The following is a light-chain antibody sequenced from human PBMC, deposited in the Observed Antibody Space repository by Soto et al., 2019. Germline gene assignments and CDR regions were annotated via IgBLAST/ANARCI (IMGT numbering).Light chain of an antibody. V-gene: IGKV1-9*01. CDR2: AAS. CDR1: QGINTF. J-gene: IGKJ1*01. CDR3: QQYNNWPLT. Sequence: IQLTQSPSSLSASVGDRVTITCRASQGINTFLAWYQQKPGKAPKLLIYAASTRATGIPARFSGSGSGTEFTLTISSLQSEDFAVYYCQQYNNWPLTFGQGTKVDIK.